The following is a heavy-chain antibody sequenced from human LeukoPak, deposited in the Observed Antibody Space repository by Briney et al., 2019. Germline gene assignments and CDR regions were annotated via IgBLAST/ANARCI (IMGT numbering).Heavy chain of an antibody. D-gene: IGHD3-10*01. J-gene: IGHJ5*02. Sequence: PSETLSLTCTVSGGSISSYYWSWIRQPAGKGLEWIGRIYTSGSTNYNPSLKGRVTMSVDTSKNQFSLKLSSVTAADTAVYYCARDYYGSGSYRFDPWGQGTLVTVSS. CDR2: IYTSGST. CDR3: ARDYYGSGSYRFDP. V-gene: IGHV4-4*07. CDR1: GGSISSYY.